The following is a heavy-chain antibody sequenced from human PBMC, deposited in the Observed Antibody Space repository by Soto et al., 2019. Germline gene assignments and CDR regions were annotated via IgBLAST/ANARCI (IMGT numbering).Heavy chain of an antibody. CDR3: AKGGIGDEYYYYYYGMDV. V-gene: IGHV1-46*01. Sequence: ASVKVSCKASGYTFTSYYMHWVRQAPGQGLEWMGIINPSGGSTSYAQKFQGRVTMTRDTSTSTVYMELSSLRSEDTAVYYCAKGGIGDEYYYYYYGMDVWGQGTTVTVSS. D-gene: IGHD3-10*01. J-gene: IGHJ6*02. CDR1: GYTFTSYY. CDR2: INPSGGST.